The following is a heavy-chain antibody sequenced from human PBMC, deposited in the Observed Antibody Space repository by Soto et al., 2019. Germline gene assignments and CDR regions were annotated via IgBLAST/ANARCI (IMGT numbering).Heavy chain of an antibody. CDR3: ASGPRGYVYYHGMDG. D-gene: IGHD3-16*01. V-gene: IGHV4-4*07. CDR2: IDTSGTT. J-gene: IGHJ6*02. Sequence: QVQVQESGPGLVKPSETLSLTCTVSGGSISSYYVSWIRQSAGKGLEWFGRIDTSGTTNYNPSLKSRVTMSVDASKSQFSLNLSSVTAADTAVYYCASGPRGYVYYHGMDGWGQWTTVTASS. CDR1: GGSISSYY.